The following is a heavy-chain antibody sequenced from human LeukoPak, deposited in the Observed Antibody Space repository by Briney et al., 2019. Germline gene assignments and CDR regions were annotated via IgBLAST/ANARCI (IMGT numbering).Heavy chain of an antibody. CDR2: ISYSGDTI. CDR3: ARDETQRQHYYESSSYCPDAFDV. Sequence: GGSLRLSCAASEFTFSDYYMSWIRQAPGKGLEWVSYISYSGDTIYYADSVKGRFTISRDNAKNSLYLQMDSLRVEDTAVYYCARDETQRQHYYESSSYCPDAFDVWGQGTMVTVSS. V-gene: IGHV3-11*01. CDR1: EFTFSDYY. D-gene: IGHD3-22*01. J-gene: IGHJ3*01.